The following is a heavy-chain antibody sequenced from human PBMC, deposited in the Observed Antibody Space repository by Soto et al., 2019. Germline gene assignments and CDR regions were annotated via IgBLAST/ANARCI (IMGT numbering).Heavy chain of an antibody. J-gene: IGHJ4*02. Sequence: PSETLSLTCTVSGVSISSSSYYWGWIRQPPGKGLEWIGSIYYSGSTYYNPSLKSRVTISVDTSKNQFSLKLSSVTAADTAAYYCARHRAVKGIAAELSYWGQGTLVTVSS. CDR2: IYYSGST. CDR3: ARHRAVKGIAAELSY. V-gene: IGHV4-39*01. D-gene: IGHD6-13*01. CDR1: GVSISSSSYY.